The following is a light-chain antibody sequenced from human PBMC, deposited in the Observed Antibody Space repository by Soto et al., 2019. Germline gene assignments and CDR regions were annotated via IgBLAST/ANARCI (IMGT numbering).Light chain of an antibody. J-gene: IGKJ2*01. Sequence: DIQMTQSPSTLSASVGDRVTITCRASQSISSWLAWYQQKPGKAPKLLIYDASSLESGVTSRFSGSGSVTEFNLTISSLQPDDFATYYCQQYTSYSPYTFGQGTKLEIK. CDR3: QQYTSYSPYT. V-gene: IGKV1-5*01. CDR2: DAS. CDR1: QSISSW.